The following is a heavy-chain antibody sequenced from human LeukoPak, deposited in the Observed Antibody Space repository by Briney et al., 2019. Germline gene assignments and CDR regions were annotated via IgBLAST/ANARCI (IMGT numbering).Heavy chain of an antibody. CDR3: ARARIPFAVVIPWDY. J-gene: IGHJ4*02. D-gene: IGHD3-3*01. Sequence: SVKVSCKASGGTFSNYAISWVRQAPGQGLEWMGGIIPLFGTANYAQRFQGRVTITADESTSTAYTALSSLRSEDTAIYYCARARIPFAVVIPWDYWGQGTLATVSS. CDR2: IIPLFGTA. CDR1: GGTFSNYA. V-gene: IGHV1-69*13.